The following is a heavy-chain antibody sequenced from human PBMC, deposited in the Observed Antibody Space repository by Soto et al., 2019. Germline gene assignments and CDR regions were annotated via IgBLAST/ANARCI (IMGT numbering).Heavy chain of an antibody. D-gene: IGHD3-10*01. V-gene: IGHV3-15*01. CDR2: SKSKNDGGTT. J-gene: IGHJ4*02. CDR3: VAGVNSGTYGGY. CDR1: GITFSKAW. Sequence: EVQLVESGGGLVKPGGSLRLSCAASGITFSKAWMSWVRRSPGKGLEWVGRSKSKNDGGTTEYAAPVKDRFIILRDDSKNTVYLQMNSLKTDDTAVYYCVAGVNSGTYGGYWGQGTLVTVSS.